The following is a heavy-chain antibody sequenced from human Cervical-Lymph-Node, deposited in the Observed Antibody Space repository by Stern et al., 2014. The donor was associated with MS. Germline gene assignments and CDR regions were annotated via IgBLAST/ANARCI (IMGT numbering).Heavy chain of an antibody. CDR3: ARDQRYSYGRFTGFDY. V-gene: IGHV3-33*01. CDR2: IWYDGSNK. D-gene: IGHD5-18*01. J-gene: IGHJ4*02. CDR1: GFTFSSYG. Sequence: VQLVESGGGVVQPGRSLRLSCAASGFTFSSYGMHWVRQAPGKGLEWAAVIWYDGSNKYYAGSVKGRFTISRDNSKNTLYLQMNSLRAEDTAVYYCARDQRYSYGRFTGFDYWGQGTLVTVSS.